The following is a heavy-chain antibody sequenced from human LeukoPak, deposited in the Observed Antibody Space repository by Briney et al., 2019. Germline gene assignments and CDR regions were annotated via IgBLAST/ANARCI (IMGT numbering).Heavy chain of an antibody. Sequence: PGRSLRLSCAASGFAFSSYWMHWVRQAPGKGLVWVSRINSDGSSTTYADSVQGRYTISRDNAKNTLYLQMNSLRDDDTAVYYCARSVYSYYANWFDPWGQGTLVTVSS. D-gene: IGHD4-11*01. CDR2: INSDGSST. CDR3: ARSVYSYYANWFDP. V-gene: IGHV3-74*01. J-gene: IGHJ5*02. CDR1: GFAFSSYW.